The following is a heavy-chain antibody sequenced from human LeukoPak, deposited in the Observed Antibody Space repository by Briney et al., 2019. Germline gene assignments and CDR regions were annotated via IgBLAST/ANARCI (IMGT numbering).Heavy chain of an antibody. CDR3: AKLDLQAGLDY. V-gene: IGHV3-30*18. CDR1: GFTFSSYG. J-gene: IGHJ4*02. CDR2: ISYDGSNK. Sequence: PGRSLRLSCAASGFTFSSYGMHWVRQAPGKGLEWVAVISYDGSNKYYADSVKGRFTISRDNSKNTLYLQMNSLRAEDTAVYYCAKLDLQAGLDYWGQGTLVTVSS. D-gene: IGHD6-19*01.